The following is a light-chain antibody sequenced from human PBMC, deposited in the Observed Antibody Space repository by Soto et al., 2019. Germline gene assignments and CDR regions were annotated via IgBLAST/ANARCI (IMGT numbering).Light chain of an antibody. CDR3: CSYAGSSTYV. J-gene: IGLJ1*01. Sequence: QSALTQPASVSGSPGQSITISCTGTSNDVGTYNLVSWYQQRPGKGPTLVIFENDQRPSGVSFRFSGSKSGNTASLTISGLQAEDEADYYCCSYAGSSTYVFGTGTK. V-gene: IGLV2-23*01. CDR1: SNDVGTYNL. CDR2: END.